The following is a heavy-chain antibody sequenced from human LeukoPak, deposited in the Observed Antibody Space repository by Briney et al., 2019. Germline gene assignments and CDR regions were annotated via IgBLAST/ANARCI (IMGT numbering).Heavy chain of an antibody. CDR1: GGTFSSYA. CDR2: SIPIFGTA. CDR3: ARDRDCSGCSCYSPDYGMDV. J-gene: IGHJ6*04. D-gene: IGHD2-15*01. Sequence: ASVKVSCKASGGTFSSYAISWVRQPPGQGLEWMGGSIPIFGTANYAQKFQGRVTITADESTSTAYMELSSLRSEDTAVYYCARDRDCSGCSCYSPDYGMDVWGKGTTVTVSS. V-gene: IGHV1-69*01.